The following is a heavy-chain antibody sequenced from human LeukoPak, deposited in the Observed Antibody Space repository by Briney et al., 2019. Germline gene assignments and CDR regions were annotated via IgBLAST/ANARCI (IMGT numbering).Heavy chain of an antibody. D-gene: IGHD4-17*01. V-gene: IGHV3-53*01. Sequence: QPGGSLRLSCAVSGFTVSSNDMSWVRQAPGKGLECISVIYSGGSADYADSVKGRLTISRDNSKNTLYLQMNSLRAEDTAVYYCARVVDHDYGDYYLDYWGQGTLVTVSS. J-gene: IGHJ4*02. CDR3: ARVVDHDYGDYYLDY. CDR2: IYSGGSA. CDR1: GFTVSSND.